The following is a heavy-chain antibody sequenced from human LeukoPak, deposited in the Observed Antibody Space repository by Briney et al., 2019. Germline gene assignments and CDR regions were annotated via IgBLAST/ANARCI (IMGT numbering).Heavy chain of an antibody. J-gene: IGHJ3*02. V-gene: IGHV1-46*01. CDR1: GYTFTNYH. D-gene: IGHD1-26*01. Sequence: EASVKVSCKASGYTFTNYHMHWVRQAPGQGLEWMGIINPSGGRTSYAQKFQGRVTMTRDMSTSTVYMELSSLISEDTAVYYCARGDGEGATIYAFDIWGQGTMVTVSS. CDR2: INPSGGRT. CDR3: ARGDGEGATIYAFDI.